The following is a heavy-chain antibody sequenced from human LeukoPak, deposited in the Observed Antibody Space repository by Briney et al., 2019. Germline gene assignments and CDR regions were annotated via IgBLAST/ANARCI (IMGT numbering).Heavy chain of an antibody. CDR2: IIPIFGIA. D-gene: IGHD2-2*01. CDR1: GGTFSSDA. J-gene: IGHJ6*02. CDR3: ARGRPDCRSSSCTEYYYYGMDI. Sequence: SVKVSCKASGGTFSSDAFSWVRQAAGHGLEWMGGIIPIFGIANYAQKFQGRVTFTADESTSTAYMELSSLRSEDSAVYYCARGRPDCRSSSCTEYYYYGMDIWGQGTTVTVSS. V-gene: IGHV1-69*13.